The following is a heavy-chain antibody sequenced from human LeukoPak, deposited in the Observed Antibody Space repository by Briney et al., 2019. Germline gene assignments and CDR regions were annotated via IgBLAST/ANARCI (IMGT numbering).Heavy chain of an antibody. CDR1: GFTFGLTY. CDR2: IDSGGST. Sequence: GGSLTLSCAASGFTFGLTYMAWVRQAPGKGLEWVSVIDSGGSTYYADSVKGRFTISRDNSKNTLYLQMNSLRAEDTAVYYCARDRRVRGVMWNSKSDGFDIWGQGTMVTVSS. D-gene: IGHD3-10*01. V-gene: IGHV3-66*01. J-gene: IGHJ3*02. CDR3: ARDRRVRGVMWNSKSDGFDI.